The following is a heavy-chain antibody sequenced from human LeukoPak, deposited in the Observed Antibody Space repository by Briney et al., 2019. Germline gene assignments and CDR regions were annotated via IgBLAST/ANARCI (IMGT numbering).Heavy chain of an antibody. J-gene: IGHJ6*03. D-gene: IGHD3-10*01. CDR3: ARPYTKIELWFGESDYSYMDV. Sequence: ASVKVSCKASGYTFTGYFIHWVRQAPGQGLEWMGWINPRSGGTKYAQKFQGRVTVTRDTSISTAYMELTRLTSDDTAVYFCARPYTKIELWFGESDYSYMDVWGKGTTVTISS. CDR1: GYTFTGYF. V-gene: IGHV1-2*02. CDR2: INPRSGGT.